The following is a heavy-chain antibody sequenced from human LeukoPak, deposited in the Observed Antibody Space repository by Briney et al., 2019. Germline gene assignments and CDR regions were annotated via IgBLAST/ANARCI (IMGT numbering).Heavy chain of an antibody. CDR2: ISSSSSYI. D-gene: IGHD5-24*01. J-gene: IGHJ4*02. CDR3: ATGKEWMALDY. Sequence: GGSLRLSCAASAFTFSSYSMNWVRQAPGKGLEWVSSISSSSSYIYYADSVKDRFIISRDFSRNTFFLDLNRLRIDGTAIYYCATGKEWMALDYWGQGSLVTVSS. V-gene: IGHV3-21*01. CDR1: AFTFSSYS.